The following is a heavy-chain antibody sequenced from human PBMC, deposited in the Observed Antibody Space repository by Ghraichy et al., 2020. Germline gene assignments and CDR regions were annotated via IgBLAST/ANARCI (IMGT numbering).Heavy chain of an antibody. J-gene: IGHJ4*02. CDR2: IYYSGNP. V-gene: IGHV4-59*01. CDR3: ARYYCSSSSCYTSNFDY. D-gene: IGHD2-2*02. Sequence: SQTLSLTCTVSGGSISNYYWSWIRQPPGKGLEWIGYIYYSGNPNYNPSLKSRVTISVDTYKNQFSLRLSSVTAADTAVYYCARYYCSSSSCYTSNFDYWGQGTLVTVSS. CDR1: GGSISNYY.